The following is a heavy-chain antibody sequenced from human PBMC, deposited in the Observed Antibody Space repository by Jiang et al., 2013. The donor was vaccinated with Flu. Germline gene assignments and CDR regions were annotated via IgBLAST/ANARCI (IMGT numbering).Heavy chain of an antibody. V-gene: IGHV1-69*01. CDR2: IIPIFGTA. D-gene: IGHD2-2*01. Sequence: CGAEVKKPGSSVKVSCKASGGTFSSYAISWVRQAPGQGLEWMGGIIPIFGTANYAQKFQGRVTITADESTSTAYMELSSLRSEDTAVYYCARKKDIVVVPAAHDYYGMDVWGQGTTVTVSS. J-gene: IGHJ6*02. CDR3: ARKKDIVVVPAAHDYYGMDV. CDR1: GGTFSSYA.